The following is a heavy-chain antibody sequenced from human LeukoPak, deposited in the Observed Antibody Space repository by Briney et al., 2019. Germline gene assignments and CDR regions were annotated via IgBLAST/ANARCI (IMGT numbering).Heavy chain of an antibody. CDR1: GYTFTSYG. CDR3: ARGVDTAVLGFFDY. CDR2: ISAYNGNT. D-gene: IGHD5-18*01. V-gene: IGHV1-18*01. Sequence: GASVKVSCKASGYTFTSYGISWVRQAPGQGLEWMGWISAYNGNTNYAQKLQGRVTMTTDTSTSTAYMELRGLRSDDTAVYYCARGVDTAVLGFFDYWGQGTLVTVSS. J-gene: IGHJ4*02.